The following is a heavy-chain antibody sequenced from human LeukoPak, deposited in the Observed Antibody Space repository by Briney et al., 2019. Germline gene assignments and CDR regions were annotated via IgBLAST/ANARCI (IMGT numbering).Heavy chain of an antibody. CDR2: ISGSGGST. D-gene: IGHD2-2*01. J-gene: IGHJ5*02. Sequence: GGSLRLSCAASGFTFSSYAMSWVRQAPGNGLEWVSAISGSGGSTYYADSVKGRFTISRDNSKNTLYLQMNSLGAEDTAVYYCAKGIKDEYCSSTSCGWFDPWGQGTLVTVSS. CDR3: AKGIKDEYCSSTSCGWFDP. V-gene: IGHV3-23*01. CDR1: GFTFSSYA.